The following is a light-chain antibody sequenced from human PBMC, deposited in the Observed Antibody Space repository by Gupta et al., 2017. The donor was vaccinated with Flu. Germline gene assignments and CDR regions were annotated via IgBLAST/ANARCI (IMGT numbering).Light chain of an antibody. V-gene: IGKV1-5*03. Sequence: SVGDRVTFSCRASQRNGEWLAWFQQKPAKDPKLLIYKASELEIGVPSRFSGSGSGTEFTITISSLQPDDFATYFCQYYSTSSVSFGGGTEVEI. CDR2: KAS. CDR3: QYYSTSSVS. J-gene: IGKJ4*01. CDR1: QRNGEW.